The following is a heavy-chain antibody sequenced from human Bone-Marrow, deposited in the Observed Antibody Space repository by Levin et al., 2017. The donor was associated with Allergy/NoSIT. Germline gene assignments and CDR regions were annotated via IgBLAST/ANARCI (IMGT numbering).Heavy chain of an antibody. J-gene: IGHJ4*02. CDR1: GGSFSGYY. CDR3: ARGNDQLYYFDY. V-gene: IGHV4-34*01. D-gene: IGHD1-1*01. CDR2: INHSGST. Sequence: SETLSLTCAVYGGSFSGYYWSWIRQPPGKGLEWIGEINHSGSTNYNPSLKSRVTISVDTSKNQFSLKLSSVTAADTAVYYCARGNDQLYYFDYWGQGTLVTVSS.